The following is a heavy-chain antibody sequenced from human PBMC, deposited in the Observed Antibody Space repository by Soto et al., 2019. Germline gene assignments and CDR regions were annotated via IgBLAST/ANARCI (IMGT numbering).Heavy chain of an antibody. J-gene: IGHJ4*02. CDR2: INHSGST. V-gene: IGHV4-34*01. Sequence: PSETLSLTCAVYGGSFSGYYWSWIRQPPGKGLEWIGEINHSGSTNYNPSLKSRVTISVDTYKNKFSLKLSSVTAADTAVYYCAISTYYYDASGLRWGQGTLVTVSS. D-gene: IGHD3-22*01. CDR1: GGSFSGYY. CDR3: AISTYYYDASGLR.